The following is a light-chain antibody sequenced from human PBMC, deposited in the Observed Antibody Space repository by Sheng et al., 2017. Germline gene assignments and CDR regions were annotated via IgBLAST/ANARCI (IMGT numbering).Light chain of an antibody. J-gene: IGKJ1*01. V-gene: IGKV1-17*01. CDR3: LQHKTYPRT. CDR2: AAS. CDR1: QPIGVF. Sequence: DIQMTQSPSSLSASVGDRVTISCRASQPIGVFLNWYQQKPGKAPNLVIYAASSLQSGVPSRFSGSGSGTEFTLTISSLQPEDFATYYCLQHKTYPRTFGQGTKVEIK.